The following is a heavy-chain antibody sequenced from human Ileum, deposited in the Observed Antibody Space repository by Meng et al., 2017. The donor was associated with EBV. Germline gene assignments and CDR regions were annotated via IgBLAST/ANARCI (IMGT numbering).Heavy chain of an antibody. J-gene: IGHJ4*02. CDR2: TYYRSKWNT. V-gene: IGHV6-1*02. Sequence: QGQLRPSGPGMLKPPQTLSLTCAIYGDRVSSISGAWNWIRQSPSRGLEWLGRTYYRSKWNTDYAVSVSSRITISPDTSKNQFSLQLNSVTPEDTAVYYCARGSYYFDSWGQGTLVTVSS. CDR1: GDRVSSISGA. CDR3: ARGSYYFDS. D-gene: IGHD1-26*01.